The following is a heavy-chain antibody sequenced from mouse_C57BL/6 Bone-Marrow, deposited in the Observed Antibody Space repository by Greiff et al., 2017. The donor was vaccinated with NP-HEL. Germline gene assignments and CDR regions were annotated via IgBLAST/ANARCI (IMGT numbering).Heavy chain of an antibody. V-gene: IGHV5-12*01. Sequence: EVHLVESGGGLVQPGGSLKLSCAASGFTFSDYYMYWVRQTPEKRLEWVAYISNGGGSTYYPDTVKGRFTISRDNAKNTLYLQMSRLKSEDTAMYYCARHAYYGSSPHYAMDYWGQGTSVTVSS. D-gene: IGHD1-1*01. J-gene: IGHJ4*01. CDR1: GFTFSDYY. CDR2: ISNGGGST. CDR3: ARHAYYGSSPHYAMDY.